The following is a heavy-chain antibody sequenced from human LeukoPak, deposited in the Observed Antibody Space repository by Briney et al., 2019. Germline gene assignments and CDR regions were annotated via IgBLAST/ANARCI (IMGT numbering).Heavy chain of an antibody. V-gene: IGHV4-4*07. CDR3: ARVYHIQYCSSTSCYVEQ. D-gene: IGHD2-2*01. CDR2: VYTSGST. J-gene: IGHJ4*02. Sequence: PSETLSLTCTVSGGSISSYYWSWIRQPAGKGLEWIGRVYTSGSTNYNPSLKSRVTMSVDTSKNQFSLKLSSVTAADTAVYYCARVYHIQYCSSTSCYVEQWGQGTLVTVSS. CDR1: GGSISSYY.